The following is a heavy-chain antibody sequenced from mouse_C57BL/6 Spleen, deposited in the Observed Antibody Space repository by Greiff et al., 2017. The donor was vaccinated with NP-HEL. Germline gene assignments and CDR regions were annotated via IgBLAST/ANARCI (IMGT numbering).Heavy chain of an antibody. J-gene: IGHJ3*01. CDR2: ISSGGSYT. Sequence: DVMLVESGGDLVKPGGSLKLSCAASGFTFSSYGMSWVRQTPDKRLEWVATISSGGSYTYYPDSVKGRFTISRDNAKNTLYLQMSSLKSEDTAMYYCASQGNYYGSSYLFAYWGQGTLVTVSA. D-gene: IGHD1-1*01. CDR1: GFTFSSYG. V-gene: IGHV5-6*02. CDR3: ASQGNYYGSSYLFAY.